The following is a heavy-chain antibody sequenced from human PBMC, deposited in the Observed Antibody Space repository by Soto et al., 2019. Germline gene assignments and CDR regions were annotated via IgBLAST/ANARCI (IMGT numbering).Heavy chain of an antibody. V-gene: IGHV1-46*03. CDR2: ISPSNGDT. CDR1: GYTFTTYG. Sequence: GASVKVSCKASGYTFTTYGITWVRQAPGQGLEWMGIISPSNGDTVYAQKFQGRVAMTRDTSTNTVYMELNLLTSEDTAMYYCAREFNGGFWDYWGQGTLVTVSS. D-gene: IGHD3-16*01. J-gene: IGHJ4*02. CDR3: AREFNGGFWDY.